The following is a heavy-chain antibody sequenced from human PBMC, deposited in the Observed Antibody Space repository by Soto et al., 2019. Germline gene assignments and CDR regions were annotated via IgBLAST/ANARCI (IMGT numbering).Heavy chain of an antibody. CDR1: GFTFISYA. CDR2: ISGSGGST. D-gene: IGHD3-9*01. J-gene: IGHJ3*02. V-gene: IGHV3-23*01. Sequence: GGSLRLSCAASGFTFISYAMSWVRQAPGKGLEWVSAISGSGGSTYYADSVKGRFTISRDNSKNTLYLQMNSLRAEDTAVYYCAKADYDILTGYSSPQDAFDIWGQGTMVTVSS. CDR3: AKADYDILTGYSSPQDAFDI.